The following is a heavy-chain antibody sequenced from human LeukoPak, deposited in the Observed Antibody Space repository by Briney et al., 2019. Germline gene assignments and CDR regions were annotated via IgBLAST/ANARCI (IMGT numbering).Heavy chain of an antibody. CDR2: IYTGGDT. V-gene: IGHV3-66*04. CDR1: GFSVSNKY. Sequence: GGSLRLSCAASGFSVSNKYMSWVRQAPGKGLEWVSVIYTGGDTYYADSVRGRFTISRDNAKNSVYLQMNSLSAEDTAVYYCARQGLYDSSDFWTFQHWGQGTLVTVSS. J-gene: IGHJ1*01. CDR3: ARQGLYDSSDFWTFQH. D-gene: IGHD3/OR15-3a*01.